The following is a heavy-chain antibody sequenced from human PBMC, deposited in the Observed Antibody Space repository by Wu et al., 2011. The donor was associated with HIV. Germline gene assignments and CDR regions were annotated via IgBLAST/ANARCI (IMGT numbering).Heavy chain of an antibody. V-gene: IGHV1-2*02. Sequence: SVKVSCKASGYTFTKYGITWVRQAPGQGLEWMGWIYPNSGNTNYAQKFQGRVTMTRDTSITTAYMELSRLRSDDTAVYYCARDPYSSSFYYYYFMDVWGKGTTVTVSS. CDR1: GYTFTKYG. CDR3: ARDPYSSSFYYYYFMDV. D-gene: IGHD6-6*01. J-gene: IGHJ6*03. CDR2: IYPNSGNT.